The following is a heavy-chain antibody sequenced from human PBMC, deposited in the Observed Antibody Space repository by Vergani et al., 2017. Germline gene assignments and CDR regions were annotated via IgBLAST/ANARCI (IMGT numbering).Heavy chain of an antibody. J-gene: IGHJ6*02. Sequence: EVQLLESGGDLVQPGGSLRLSCAASGFTFNHYAMNWVRQAPGKGLEGVSGISGSGGSTYYAGSVKGRFTISRDSSKNTLYLQMNSLRAGDTAVYYCAKANPRNSGYDDLYYYHAMDVWGQGTTVTVSS. CDR1: GFTFNHYA. V-gene: IGHV3-23*01. CDR2: ISGSGGST. D-gene: IGHD5-12*01. CDR3: AKANPRNSGYDDLYYYHAMDV.